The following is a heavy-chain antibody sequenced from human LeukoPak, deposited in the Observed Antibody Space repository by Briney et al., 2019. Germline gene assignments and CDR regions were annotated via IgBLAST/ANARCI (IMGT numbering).Heavy chain of an antibody. J-gene: IGHJ5*02. CDR2: ISSSGSTI. Sequence: GGSLRLSCAASGFTFSDYYMSWIRQAPGKGLEWVSYISSSGSTIYYADSVKGRFTISRDNAKNSLYLQMNSLRAEDTAVYYCAIALGTAAANWFDPWGQGTLVTVSS. CDR3: AIALGTAAANWFDP. D-gene: IGHD2-2*01. CDR1: GFTFSDYY. V-gene: IGHV3-11*01.